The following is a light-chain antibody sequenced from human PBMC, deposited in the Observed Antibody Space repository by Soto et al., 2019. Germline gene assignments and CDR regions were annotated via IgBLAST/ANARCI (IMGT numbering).Light chain of an antibody. CDR2: AAS. CDR1: QSISSNN. CDR3: HHYGSSPPFT. J-gene: IGKJ3*01. Sequence: VLTQSQGTLSLSPGERATLSCRASQSISSNNLAWYHQKPGQAPRLLIYAASARVTGIPDRFSGSGSGTDFTLTNSRLEPEDFAVYYCHHYGSSPPFTFGPGTKVDIK. V-gene: IGKV3-20*01.